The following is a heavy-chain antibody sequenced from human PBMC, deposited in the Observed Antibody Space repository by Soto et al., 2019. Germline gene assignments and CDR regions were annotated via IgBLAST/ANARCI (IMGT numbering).Heavy chain of an antibody. D-gene: IGHD3-22*01. CDR2: INHSGST. V-gene: IGHV4-34*01. CDR1: GGSFSGYY. CDR3: ARDPGRLRRSYYYDSSGYLGGYFDY. Sequence: SETLSLTCAVYGGSFSGYYWSWIRQPPGKGLEWIGEINHSGSTNYNPSLKSRVTISVDTSKNQFSLKLSSVTAADTAVYYCARDPGRLRRSYYYDSSGYLGGYFDYWGQGTRVTVSS. J-gene: IGHJ4*02.